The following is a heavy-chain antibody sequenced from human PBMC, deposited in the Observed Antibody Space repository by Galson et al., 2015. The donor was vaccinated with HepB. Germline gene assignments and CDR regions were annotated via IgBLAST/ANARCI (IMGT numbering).Heavy chain of an antibody. CDR1: GFSFSTCA. Sequence: SLRLSCAASGFSFSTCAMHWVRQAPGRGLEWVAVISYDGGHKSSTDSVKGRFTISRDNSRNTVYLQMNRLTAEDTAVDYCARDSVAATTYSYYGLDVWGQGTTVTVSS. J-gene: IGHJ6*02. CDR2: ISYDGGHK. CDR3: ARDSVAATTYSYYGLDV. V-gene: IGHV3-30-3*01. D-gene: IGHD2-15*01.